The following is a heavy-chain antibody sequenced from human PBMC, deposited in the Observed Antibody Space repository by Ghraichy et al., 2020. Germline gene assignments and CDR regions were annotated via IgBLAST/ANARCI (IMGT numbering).Heavy chain of an antibody. CDR2: VSVSDGGT. CDR1: GFTFSSYA. V-gene: IGHV3-23*01. Sequence: GGSLRLSCAASGFTFSSYAMSWVRQAPGKGLEWVSSVSVSDGGTYYADSVKGRFTISRDNSKSTLYLQMNSLRAEDTAVYHCAKRTDKSGSRGSAFDIWGQGTMVTVSS. CDR3: AKRTDKSGSRGSAFDI. J-gene: IGHJ3*02. D-gene: IGHD3-22*01.